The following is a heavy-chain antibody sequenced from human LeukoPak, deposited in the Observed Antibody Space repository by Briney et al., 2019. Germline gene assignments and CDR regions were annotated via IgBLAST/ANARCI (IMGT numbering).Heavy chain of an antibody. CDR2: IRAYNGNT. V-gene: IGHV1-18*04. Sequence: GASVKVSCKASGYTFTGYYMHWVRQAPGQGLEWMGWIRAYNGNTSYAQKLQGRVTMTTDTSTSTAYMELRSLRADDTAVYYCARDQGLWSGAILDWGQGTLVTVSS. J-gene: IGHJ4*02. D-gene: IGHD3-10*01. CDR1: GYTFTGYY. CDR3: ARDQGLWSGAILD.